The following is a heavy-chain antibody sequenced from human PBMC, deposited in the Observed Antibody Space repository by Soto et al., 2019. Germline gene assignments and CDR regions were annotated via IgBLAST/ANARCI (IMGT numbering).Heavy chain of an antibody. V-gene: IGHV4-30-2*01. CDR1: GGSISSGCYS. CDR2: IYHSGST. J-gene: IGHJ5*02. Sequence: ASETLSLTCAVSGGSISSGCYSWSWIRQPPGKGLEWIGYIYHSGSTYYNPSLKSRVTISVDRSKNQFSLKLSSVTAADTAVYYCARVPDRWGQGTLVTVYS. D-gene: IGHD2-2*01. CDR3: ARVPDR.